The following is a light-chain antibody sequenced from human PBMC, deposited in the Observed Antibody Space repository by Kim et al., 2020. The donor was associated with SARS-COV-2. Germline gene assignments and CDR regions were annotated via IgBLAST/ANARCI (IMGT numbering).Light chain of an antibody. CDR3: QYYGSPPIT. Sequence: SPGERVTHSCRASQSVSASYLAWYQQKPGQAPRLLIYDASSRATGIPDRFSGSGSATDFTLTISRLEPEDSAVYYCQYYGSPPITFGQGTRLEIK. CDR1: QSVSASY. CDR2: DAS. V-gene: IGKV3-20*01. J-gene: IGKJ5*01.